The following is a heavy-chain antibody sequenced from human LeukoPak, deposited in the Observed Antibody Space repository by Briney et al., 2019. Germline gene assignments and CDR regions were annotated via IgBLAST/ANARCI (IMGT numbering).Heavy chain of an antibody. CDR3: ARLIEYSSSFYYYYYMDV. CDR1: GYTFASYG. J-gene: IGHJ6*03. D-gene: IGHD6-6*01. Sequence: ASVKVSCKASGYTFASYGISWVRQAPGQGLEWMGWISAYNGNTNYAQKVQGRVTMTTDTSTSTAYMGVGSLRSDDTAVYYCARLIEYSSSFYYYYYMDVWGKGTTVTVSS. V-gene: IGHV1-18*01. CDR2: ISAYNGNT.